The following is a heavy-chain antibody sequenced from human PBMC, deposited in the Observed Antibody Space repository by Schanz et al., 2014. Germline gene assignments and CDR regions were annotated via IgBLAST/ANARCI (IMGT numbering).Heavy chain of an antibody. V-gene: IGHV3-30*02. CDR3: AKEDRNHNSDYVY. CDR1: GFTFTSYS. J-gene: IGHJ4*02. D-gene: IGHD3-22*01. Sequence: QVQLVQSGGGVVQPGGSLRLSCAASGFTFTSYSMHWVRQAPGRGLEWVAFIRYDGSSKYYADSVRGRFTISRDDSKNTLYLQMNSLRPVVPAVYYCAKEDRNHNSDYVYWGQGTLVTVSS. CDR2: IRYDGSSK.